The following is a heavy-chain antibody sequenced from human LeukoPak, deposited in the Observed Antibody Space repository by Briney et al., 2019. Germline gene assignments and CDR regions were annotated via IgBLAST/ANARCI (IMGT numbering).Heavy chain of an antibody. CDR3: AKANSAYDYDYFDY. D-gene: IGHD5-12*01. Sequence: GGSLRLSCAASGFIFSPYGMTWVRQAPGKGLEWVSTISSNDYPSYTDSVKGRFTISRDNSRNTVYLQMNSLRAEDTAVYYCAKANSAYDYDYFDYWGQGTLVTVSS. CDR2: ISSNDYP. CDR1: GFIFSPYG. V-gene: IGHV3-23*01. J-gene: IGHJ4*02.